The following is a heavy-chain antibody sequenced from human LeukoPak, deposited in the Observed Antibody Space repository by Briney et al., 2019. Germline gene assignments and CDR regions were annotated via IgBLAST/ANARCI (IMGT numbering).Heavy chain of an antibody. CDR3: ASLVYDYVWGSYSDYYMDV. V-gene: IGHV3-53*01. J-gene: IGHJ6*03. CDR1: GFTVSNNY. D-gene: IGHD3-16*01. CDR2: IYSGGST. Sequence: GGSLRLSCAASGFTVSNNYMSWVRQAPGKGLEWVSVIYSGGSTYYAGSVKGRFTISRDNSKNTLYLQMNSLRVEDTAVYYCASLVYDYVWGSYSDYYMDVWGKGTTVTVSS.